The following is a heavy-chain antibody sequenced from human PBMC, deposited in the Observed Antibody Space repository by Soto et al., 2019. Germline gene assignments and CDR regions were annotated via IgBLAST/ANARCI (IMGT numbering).Heavy chain of an antibody. Sequence: EAQLVESGGGLVQPGGSLRLSCAASGFTFSSYWMHWVRQAPGKGLVWVSRINSDGSSTSYADSVKGRFTISRDNAKKTLYLQMNSLRAEDTAVYYCAVAVAGPTAIGYWGQGTLVTVSS. J-gene: IGHJ4*02. D-gene: IGHD6-19*01. V-gene: IGHV3-74*01. CDR3: AVAVAGPTAIGY. CDR1: GFTFSSYW. CDR2: INSDGSST.